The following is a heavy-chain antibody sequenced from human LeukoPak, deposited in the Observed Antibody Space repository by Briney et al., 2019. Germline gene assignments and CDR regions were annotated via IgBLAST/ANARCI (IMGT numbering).Heavy chain of an antibody. CDR3: ARVRQDIVVALGDYYYMDV. D-gene: IGHD2-2*01. CDR2: IYSGGST. V-gene: IGHV3-53*01. J-gene: IGHJ6*03. Sequence: PGGSLRLSCAASGFTFSSYWMSWVRQAPGKGLEWVSVIYSGGSTYYADSVKGRFTISRDNSKNTLYLQMNSLRAEDTAVYYCARVRQDIVVALGDYYYMDVWGKGTTVTISS. CDR1: GFTFSSYW.